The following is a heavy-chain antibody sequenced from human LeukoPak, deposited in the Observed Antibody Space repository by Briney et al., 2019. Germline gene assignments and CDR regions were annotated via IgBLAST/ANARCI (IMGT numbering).Heavy chain of an antibody. J-gene: IGHJ4*02. D-gene: IGHD2-15*01. CDR1: GFTFSSYS. V-gene: IGHV3-21*01. CDR3: ARDMGYCSGGSCYAYFDY. Sequence: GGSLRLSCAASGFTFSSYSMNWVRQAPGKGLEWVSSISSSSSYIYYADSVKGRFTISRDNAKNSLHLQMNSLRAEDTAVYYCARDMGYCSGGSCYAYFDYWGQGTLVTVSS. CDR2: ISSSSSYI.